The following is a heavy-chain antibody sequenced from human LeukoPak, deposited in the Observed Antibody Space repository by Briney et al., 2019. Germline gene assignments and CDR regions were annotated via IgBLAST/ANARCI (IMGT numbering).Heavy chain of an antibody. D-gene: IGHD3-22*01. Sequence: ASVKVSCKASGYTFTSYGISWVRQAPGQGLEWMGWISAYNGNTNYAQKLQGRVTMTTDTSTSTAYMELRSLRSDDTAVYYCARDRSPSMIVVVDFDYWGQGTLVTVSS. V-gene: IGHV1-18*01. J-gene: IGHJ4*02. CDR1: GYTFTSYG. CDR2: ISAYNGNT. CDR3: ARDRSPSMIVVVDFDY.